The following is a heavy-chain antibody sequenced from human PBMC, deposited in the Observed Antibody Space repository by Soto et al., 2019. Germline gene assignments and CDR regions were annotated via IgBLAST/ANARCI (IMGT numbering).Heavy chain of an antibody. J-gene: IGHJ5*02. D-gene: IGHD6-19*01. Sequence: SETLSLTCTVSGGSVSSGSYYWSWIRQPPGKGLEWIGYIYYSGSTNYNPSLKSRVTISVDTSKNQFSLKLSSVTAADTAVYCCARAVGSGNMKTLWWFDPWGQGTLVTVSS. V-gene: IGHV4-61*01. CDR3: ARAVGSGNMKTLWWFDP. CDR1: GGSVSSGSYY. CDR2: IYYSGST.